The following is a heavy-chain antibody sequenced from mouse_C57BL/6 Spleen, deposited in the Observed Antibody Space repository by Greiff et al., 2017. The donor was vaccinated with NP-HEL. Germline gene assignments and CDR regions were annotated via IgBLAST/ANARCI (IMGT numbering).Heavy chain of an antibody. V-gene: IGHV5-4*01. J-gene: IGHJ2*01. CDR2: ISDGGSYT. CDR3: ARDDYYFDY. Sequence: EVQRVESGGGLVKPGGSLKLSCAASGFTFSSYAMSWVRQTPDKRLEWVATISDGGSYTYYPDNVKGRFTISRDNAKNNLYLQMSHLKSADTAVYYCARDDYYFDYWGQGTTLTVSS. CDR1: GFTFSSYA. D-gene: IGHD2-4*01.